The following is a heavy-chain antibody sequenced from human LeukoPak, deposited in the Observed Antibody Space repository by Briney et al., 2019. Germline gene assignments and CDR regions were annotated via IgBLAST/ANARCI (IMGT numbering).Heavy chain of an antibody. CDR3: AKGIWVIQGLIGDAFDI. J-gene: IGHJ3*02. Sequence: GRSLRLSCAASGFTFSSYGMHWVRQAPGKGLEWVAVISYDGSNKYYADSVKGRFTISRDNSKNTLYLQMNSLRAEDTAVYHCAKGIWVIQGLIGDAFDIWGQGTMVTVSS. CDR2: ISYDGSNK. CDR1: GFTFSSYG. D-gene: IGHD3-16*02. V-gene: IGHV3-30*18.